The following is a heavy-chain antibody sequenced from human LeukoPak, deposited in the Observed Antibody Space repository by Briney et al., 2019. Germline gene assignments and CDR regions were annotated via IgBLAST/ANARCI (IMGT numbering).Heavy chain of an antibody. Sequence: SETLSLTCTVSGGSISSSSYYWGWIRQPPGKGLEWIGSIYYSGSTYYNPSLKSRVTISVDTSKNQFSLKLSSVTAADTAVYYCARWNDYGDLPGYWGQGTLVTVSS. D-gene: IGHD4-17*01. CDR1: GGSISSSSYY. CDR3: ARWNDYGDLPGY. CDR2: IYYSGST. V-gene: IGHV4-39*07. J-gene: IGHJ4*02.